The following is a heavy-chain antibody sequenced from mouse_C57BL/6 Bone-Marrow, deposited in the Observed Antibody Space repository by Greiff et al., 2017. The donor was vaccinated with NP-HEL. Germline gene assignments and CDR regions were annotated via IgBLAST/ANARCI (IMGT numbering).Heavy chain of an antibody. D-gene: IGHD1-1*01. V-gene: IGHV5-17*01. CDR3: AVNYYGNSLWFDV. J-gene: IGHJ1*03. CDR2: ISSGSSTI. CDR1: GFTFSDYG. Sequence: EVHLVESGGGLVKPGGSLTLSCAASGFTFSDYGMHWVRQAPEQGLAWVAYISSGSSTIYYADTVKGRFTISRDNAKNTLFMQMTSLRSEDTAMYYCAVNYYGNSLWFDVWGTGTPVTVSS.